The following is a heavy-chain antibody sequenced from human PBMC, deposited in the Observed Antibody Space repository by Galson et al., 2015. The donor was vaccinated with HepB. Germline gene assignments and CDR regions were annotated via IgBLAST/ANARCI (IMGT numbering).Heavy chain of an antibody. V-gene: IGHV3-33*01. CDR3: ARGTDFWHFDY. CDR1: GFTFSNYG. D-gene: IGHD3/OR15-3a*01. CDR2: IWYDGSNK. J-gene: IGHJ4*02. Sequence: SLRLSCAASGFTFSNYGMHWVRQAPGKGLEWVAVIWYDGSNKYYADSVKGRFTISRDNSKNTLYLQMNSLRAEDTAVYYCARGTDFWHFDYWGQGTLDTVSS.